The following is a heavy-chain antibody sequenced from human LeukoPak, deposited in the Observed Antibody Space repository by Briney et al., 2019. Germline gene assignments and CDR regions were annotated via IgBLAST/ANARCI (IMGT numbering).Heavy chain of an antibody. J-gene: IGHJ4*02. V-gene: IGHV3-9*01. Sequence: PGGSLRLSCAASGFTFSSYAMSWVRQAPGKGLEWVSGISWNSGSIGYADSVKGRFTISRDNAKNSLYLQMNSLRAEDTALYYCAKDIRFGGQGTLVTVSS. CDR2: ISWNSGSI. D-gene: IGHD3-10*01. CDR1: GFTFSSYA. CDR3: AKDIRF.